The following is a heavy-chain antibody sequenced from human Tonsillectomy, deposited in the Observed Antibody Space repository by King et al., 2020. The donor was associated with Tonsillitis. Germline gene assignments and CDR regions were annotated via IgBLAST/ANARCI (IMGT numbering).Heavy chain of an antibody. D-gene: IGHD2-8*01. CDR2: IYYIGST. V-gene: IGHV4-39*01. CDR1: GGSISSSSYY. J-gene: IGHJ5*02. CDR3: ARPRTDCTNGGCYFDTPRFDP. Sequence: QLQESGPGLVKPSETLSLTCTVSGGSISSSSYYWGWIRQPPGKGLEWIGSIYYIGSTYYNPSLKSRVTISVDTSKNQFSLKLSSVTAADTAVYYCARPRTDCTNGGCYFDTPRFDPWGQGTLVTVSS.